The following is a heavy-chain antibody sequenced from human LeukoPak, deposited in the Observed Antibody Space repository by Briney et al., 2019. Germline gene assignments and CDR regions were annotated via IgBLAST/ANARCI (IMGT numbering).Heavy chain of an antibody. D-gene: IGHD3-10*01. CDR3: AKDPPTGFGEFNWFDS. Sequence: GGSLRLSCAASGFTFSSYAMSWVRQAPGKGLEWVSAISGSGGSTYYADSVKGRFTISRDNSKNTLYLQMNSLRAEDTAVYYCAKDPPTGFGEFNWFDSWGQGTLVTVSS. J-gene: IGHJ5*01. V-gene: IGHV3-23*01. CDR2: ISGSGGST. CDR1: GFTFSSYA.